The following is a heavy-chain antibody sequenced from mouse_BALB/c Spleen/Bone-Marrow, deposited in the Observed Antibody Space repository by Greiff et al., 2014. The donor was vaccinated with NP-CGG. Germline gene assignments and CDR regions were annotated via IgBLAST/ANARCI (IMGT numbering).Heavy chain of an antibody. Sequence: LQESGSELVRPGASVKLSCKASGYTFTSYWMHWVKQRPGQGLEWIGNIYPGSGSTNYDEKFKSKATLTVDTSSSTAYMQLSSLTSEDSAVYDCTREGPTGTGGDYWGQGTTLTVPS. CDR2: IYPGSGST. CDR1: GYTFTSYW. J-gene: IGHJ2*01. V-gene: IGHV1S22*01. D-gene: IGHD4-1*02. CDR3: TREGPTGTGGDY.